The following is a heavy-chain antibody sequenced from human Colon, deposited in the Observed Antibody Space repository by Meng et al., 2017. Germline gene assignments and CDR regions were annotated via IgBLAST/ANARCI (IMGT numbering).Heavy chain of an antibody. CDR3: VREEYDPRDF. Sequence: QVQLVESGGGVVQPGRSLRLSCAASGFIFSPYVMHWVRPAPGKGLEWVAVKSYDGTVTHYADSLGDRFTISADTSKNTLYLQMNSLRAEDTAVYYCVREEYDPRDFWGQGTLVTVSS. CDR1: GFIFSPYV. D-gene: IGHD3-16*01. J-gene: IGHJ4*02. CDR2: KSYDGTVT. V-gene: IGHV3-30-3*01.